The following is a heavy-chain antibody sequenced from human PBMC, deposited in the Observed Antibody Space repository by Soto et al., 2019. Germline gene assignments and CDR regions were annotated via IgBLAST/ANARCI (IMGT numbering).Heavy chain of an antibody. Sequence: SETLSLTCAVYGGSFSGYYWSWIRQPPGKGLEWIGEINHSGSTNYNPSLKSRVTISVDTSKNQFSLKLSSVTAADTAVYYCARGRRAVAGTGYYYYYMDVWGKGTTVTVSS. J-gene: IGHJ6*03. CDR2: INHSGST. D-gene: IGHD6-19*01. V-gene: IGHV4-34*01. CDR3: ARGRRAVAGTGYYYYYMDV. CDR1: GGSFSGYY.